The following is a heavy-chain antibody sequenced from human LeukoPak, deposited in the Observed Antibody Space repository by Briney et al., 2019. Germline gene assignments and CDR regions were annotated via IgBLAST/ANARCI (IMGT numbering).Heavy chain of an antibody. J-gene: IGHJ3*02. CDR1: GFTFSSYA. CDR3: AGGGPAAMGALDI. Sequence: GGSLRLSCAASGFTFSSYAMYWVRQAPGNGLEWVAVISYDGSNKYYADSVKGRFTISRDNSKNTLYLQMNSLRAEDTAVYYCAGGGPAAMGALDIWGPRTMVTVSS. V-gene: IGHV3-30-3*01. D-gene: IGHD2-2*01. CDR2: ISYDGSNK.